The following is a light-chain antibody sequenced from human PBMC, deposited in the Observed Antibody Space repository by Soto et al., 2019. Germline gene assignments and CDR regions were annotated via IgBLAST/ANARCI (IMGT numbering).Light chain of an antibody. CDR1: QSISDT. CDR3: QQYNNWPWT. Sequence: IVMSQSPATMSVSTGGRATLSCRASQSISDTLAWYQQKPGQAPRLLIHGASTRATGFPGRFSGSGSGTDFTLTISSLQSEDFAVYYCQQYNNWPWTFGQGTKVDI. V-gene: IGKV3-15*01. CDR2: GAS. J-gene: IGKJ1*01.